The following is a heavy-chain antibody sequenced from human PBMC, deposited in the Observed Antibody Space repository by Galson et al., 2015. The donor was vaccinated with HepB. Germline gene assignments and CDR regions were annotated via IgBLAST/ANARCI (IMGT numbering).Heavy chain of an antibody. CDR2: IYYSGST. CDR3: ARRVGYSSETYPRGYLDF. J-gene: IGHJ4*02. CDR1: GGSISSSTYY. D-gene: IGHD5-18*01. V-gene: IGHV4-39*02. Sequence: SETLSLTCTVSGGSISSSTYYWGWIRQPPGKGLEWIATIYYSGSTSYSPSLKSRVTVSVDTSRNRFSLKLSSVTAADTAVYFCARRVGYSSETYPRGYLDFWSPGTLVTVPS.